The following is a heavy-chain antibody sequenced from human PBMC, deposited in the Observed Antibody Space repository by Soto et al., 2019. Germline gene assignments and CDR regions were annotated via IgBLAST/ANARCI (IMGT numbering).Heavy chain of an antibody. V-gene: IGHV1-69*13. Sequence: SVKVSCKASGGTFSSYAISWVRQAPGQGLEWLGGIMPIFRAPDYAQKFQGRVTITADEFTRTAYMEMNSLRSEDTAVYYCASWLKGPDIGNYYYGMDVWGQGTTVTVSS. D-gene: IGHD2-15*01. J-gene: IGHJ6*02. CDR1: GGTFSSYA. CDR3: ASWLKGPDIGNYYYGMDV. CDR2: IMPIFRAP.